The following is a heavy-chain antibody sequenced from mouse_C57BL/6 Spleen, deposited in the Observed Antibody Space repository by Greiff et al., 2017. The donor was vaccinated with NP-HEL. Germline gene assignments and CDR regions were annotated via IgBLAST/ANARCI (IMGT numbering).Heavy chain of an antibody. Sequence: QVQLQQPGAELVKPGASVKMSCKASGYTFTSYWITWVKQRPGQGLEWIGDIYPGSGSTNYNEKFKSKATLTVDTSSSTAYMQLSSLTSEDSAVYYCAGYYSNYEAWFAYWGQGTLVTVSA. D-gene: IGHD2-5*01. CDR2: IYPGSGST. V-gene: IGHV1-55*01. CDR3: AGYYSNYEAWFAY. CDR1: GYTFTSYW. J-gene: IGHJ3*01.